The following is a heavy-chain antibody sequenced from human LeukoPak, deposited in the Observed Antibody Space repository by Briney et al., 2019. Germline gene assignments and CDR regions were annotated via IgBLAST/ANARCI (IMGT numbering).Heavy chain of an antibody. Sequence: GASVKVSCKASGYTFTSYGISWVRQAPGQGLEWMGWISAYNGNTNYAQKLQGRVTMTTDTSTSTAYMELRSLRSDDTAVYYCARDAGAARIIYYYYMDVWGKGTTVTVSS. CDR2: ISAYNGNT. J-gene: IGHJ6*03. CDR3: ARDAGAARIIYYYYMDV. D-gene: IGHD6-6*01. CDR1: GYTFTSYG. V-gene: IGHV1-18*01.